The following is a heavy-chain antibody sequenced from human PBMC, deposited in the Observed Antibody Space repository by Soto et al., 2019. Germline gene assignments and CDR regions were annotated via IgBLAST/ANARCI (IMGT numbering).Heavy chain of an antibody. D-gene: IGHD2-15*01. J-gene: IGHJ6*01. CDR2: IIPIFGTA. Sequence: QVQLVQSVAEVKKPGSSVKVSCKASGGTFSSYAISWVRQAPGQGLEWMGGIIPIFGTANYAQKFQGRVTITAEESTCTACMGLSRLRYEDTAVYYCARTSINCSGGRCLVDYDYGMDVWGQGTTVTVSS. V-gene: IGHV1-69*01. CDR1: GGTFSSYA. CDR3: ARTSINCSGGRCLVDYDYGMDV.